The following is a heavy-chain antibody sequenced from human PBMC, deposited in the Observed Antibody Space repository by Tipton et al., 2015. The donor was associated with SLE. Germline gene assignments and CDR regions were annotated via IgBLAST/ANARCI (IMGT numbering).Heavy chain of an antibody. J-gene: IGHJ6*02. D-gene: IGHD2-21*02. V-gene: IGHV4-59*08. CDR3: ARGMVTWRGAILGVDV. CDR1: GGPFSGYY. CDR2: ISDGGGT. Sequence: GLVKPSETLALTCAAYGGPFSGYYWGWIRQPPGKGLEWIGYISDGGGTNYNPSLKSRVTTSVDPAKNQFSLKLTSVTAADTAVYYCARGMVTWRGAILGVDVWGQGTTVNVSS.